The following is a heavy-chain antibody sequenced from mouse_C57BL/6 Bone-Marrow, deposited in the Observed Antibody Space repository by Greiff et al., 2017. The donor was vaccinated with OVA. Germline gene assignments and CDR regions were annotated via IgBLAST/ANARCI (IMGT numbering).Heavy chain of an antibody. CDR2: IRNKANGYTT. J-gene: IGHJ4*01. V-gene: IGHV7-3*01. CDR3: ARSLYDGKAMDY. CDR1: GFTFTDYY. D-gene: IGHD2-3*01. Sequence: EVKLMESGGGLVQPGGSLSLSCAASGFTFTDYYMSWVRQPPGKALEWLGFIRNKANGYTTEYSASVKGRFTISRDNSQSILYLQMNALRAEDSATYYCARSLYDGKAMDYWGQGTSVTVSS.